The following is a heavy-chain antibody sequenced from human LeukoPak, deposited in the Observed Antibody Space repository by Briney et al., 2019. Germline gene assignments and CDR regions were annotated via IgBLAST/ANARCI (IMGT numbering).Heavy chain of an antibody. CDR3: IGSGGWPGY. CDR2: IASDGST. J-gene: IGHJ4*02. Sequence: GGSLRLSCAASGFTFSSYWIHWVRQAPGKGLVWVSRIASDGSTVYADSVKGRFTISRDNAKDTVYLQMNSLRVEDTAVYYCIGSGGWPGYWGQGTLVTVSS. CDR1: GFTFSSYW. V-gene: IGHV3-74*01. D-gene: IGHD1-26*01.